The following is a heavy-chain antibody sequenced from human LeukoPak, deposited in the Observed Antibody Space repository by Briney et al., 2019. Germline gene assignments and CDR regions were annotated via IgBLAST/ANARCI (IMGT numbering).Heavy chain of an antibody. V-gene: IGHV4-39*01. CDR2: VFHSGNT. J-gene: IGHJ6*03. Sequence: SETLSLTCSVSGGSISSSLYHWGWLRQPPGKGLEWIGNVFHSGNTYNSPSLQGRVAFSVDTSKNQFSLKLTSVTAADTAVYYCARQIVGTSWNYYYSYIDVWGKGTSVSVSS. CDR3: ARQIVGTSWNYYYSYIDV. CDR1: GGSISSSLYH. D-gene: IGHD1-1*01.